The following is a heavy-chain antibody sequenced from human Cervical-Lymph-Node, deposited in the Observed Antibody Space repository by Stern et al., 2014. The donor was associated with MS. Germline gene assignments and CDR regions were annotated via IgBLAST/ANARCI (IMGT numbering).Heavy chain of an antibody. Sequence: DQLVESGGGVVRPGRSLRLYCATSGFTFSRYAVLWVRQAPGKGLEWVAAISYAGSNKFYGDSVKGRFTISRDNSKNTLFLQMNNLRPEDSGVYHCARDRLDGDYVYYYGLDVWGQGTTVTVSS. CDR2: ISYAGSNK. D-gene: IGHD4-17*01. CDR3: ARDRLDGDYVYYYGLDV. CDR1: GFTFSRYA. J-gene: IGHJ6*02. V-gene: IGHV3-30*04.